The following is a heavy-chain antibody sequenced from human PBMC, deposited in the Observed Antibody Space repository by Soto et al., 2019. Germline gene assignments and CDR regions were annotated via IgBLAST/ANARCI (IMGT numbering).Heavy chain of an antibody. D-gene: IGHD3-3*01. CDR1: GFTVSSYS. CDR2: ISSSNSAT. CDR3: ARDAQSGYYTLVPY. V-gene: IGHV3-48*01. J-gene: IGHJ4*02. Sequence: EVQLVESGGGLAQPGGSLRLSCTASGFTVSSYSMNWVRQAPGKGLEWVSYISSSNSATKYADSVKGRFTISRDNAKNSLYLQMNSLRAEDTAVYYCARDAQSGYYTLVPYWGQGTLVTVSS.